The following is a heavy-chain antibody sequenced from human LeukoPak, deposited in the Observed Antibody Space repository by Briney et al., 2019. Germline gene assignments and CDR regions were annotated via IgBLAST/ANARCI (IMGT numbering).Heavy chain of an antibody. V-gene: IGHV3-23*01. Sequence: GGSLRLSCAASGFTFSNYGMTWVRQAPGKGLEWVSTISTSGGSTYYADSVKGRFSISRDNSRNTLFLQMNSLRGEDTAVYYCVKADSGSVSTLWVRFKYYYMDAWGKGTTVTVSS. CDR3: VKADSGSVSTLWVRFKYYYMDA. D-gene: IGHD5/OR15-5a*01. CDR1: GFTFSNYG. J-gene: IGHJ6*03. CDR2: ISTSGGST.